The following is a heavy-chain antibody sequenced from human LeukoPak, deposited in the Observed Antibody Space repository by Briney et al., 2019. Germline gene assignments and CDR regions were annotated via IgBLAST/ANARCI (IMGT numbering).Heavy chain of an antibody. Sequence: ASVKVSCKASGYTFTRYGISWVRQAPGQGLEWMGWISAYNGSTNYAQKLQGRVTMTTDTSTSTAYMELRSLRSDDTAVCYCATHRGYCSSTSCQNELELDYWGQGTLVTVSS. D-gene: IGHD2-2*03. CDR3: ATHRGYCSSTSCQNELELDY. CDR1: GYTFTRYG. V-gene: IGHV1-18*01. CDR2: ISAYNGST. J-gene: IGHJ4*02.